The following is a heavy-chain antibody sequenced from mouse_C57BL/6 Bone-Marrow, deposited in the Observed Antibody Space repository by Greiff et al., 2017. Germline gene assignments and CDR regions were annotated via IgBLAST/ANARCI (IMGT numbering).Heavy chain of an antibody. V-gene: IGHV1-15*01. D-gene: IGHD1-1*01. CDR1: GYTFTDYE. CDR3: TRGGDITTVVADY. J-gene: IGHJ2*01. Sequence: QVQLQQSGAELVRPGASVTLSCKASGYTFTDYEMPWVKQTPVHGLEWIGAIDPETGGTAYNQKFKGKAILTADKSSSTAYMELRSLTSEDSAVYYCTRGGDITTVVADYWGQGTTLTVSS. CDR2: IDPETGGT.